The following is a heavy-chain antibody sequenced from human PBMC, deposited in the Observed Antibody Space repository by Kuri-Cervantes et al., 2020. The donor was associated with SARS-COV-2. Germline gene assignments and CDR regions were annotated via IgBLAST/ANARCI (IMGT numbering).Heavy chain of an antibody. CDR2: IKSKTDGGTT. Sequence: ETLSLTCAASGFTFSNAWMSWVRQAPGKGLEWVGRIKSKTDGGTTDYAAPVKGRFTISRDDSKNTLYLQMNSLKTEDTAVYYCTRRDFWSGYYPDYWGQGTLVTVSS. CDR1: GFTFSNAW. CDR3: TRRDFWSGYYPDY. V-gene: IGHV3-15*01. D-gene: IGHD3-3*01. J-gene: IGHJ4*02.